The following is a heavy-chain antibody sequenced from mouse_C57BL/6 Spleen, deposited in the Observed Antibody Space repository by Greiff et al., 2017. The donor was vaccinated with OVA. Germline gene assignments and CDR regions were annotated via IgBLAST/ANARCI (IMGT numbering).Heavy chain of an antibody. CDR3: TIDSSGYYFDY. V-gene: IGHV1-15*01. D-gene: IGHD3-2*02. Sequence: VQLQQSGAELVRPGASVTLSCKASGYTFTDYEMHWVKQTPVHGLEWIGAIDPETGGTAYNQKFKGKAILTADKSSSTAHMELRSLTSEDSAVYYCTIDSSGYYFDYWGQGTTLTVSS. CDR1: GYTFTDYE. CDR2: IDPETGGT. J-gene: IGHJ2*01.